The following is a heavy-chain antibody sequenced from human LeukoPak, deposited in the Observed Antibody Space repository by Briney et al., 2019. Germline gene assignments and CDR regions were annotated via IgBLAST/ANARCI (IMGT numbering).Heavy chain of an antibody. CDR3: ARDRTTQYYYDSSGYLWGY. CDR1: GFTFSTYS. V-gene: IGHV3-21*01. CDR2: ISSSSNYI. J-gene: IGHJ4*02. D-gene: IGHD3-22*01. Sequence: GGSLRLSCAASGFTFSTYSMNWVRQAPGKGLEWVSSISSSSNYIYYADSVKGRFTISRDNAQNSLYLQMNSLRAEDTAVYYCARDRTTQYYYDSSGYLWGYWGQGTLVTVSS.